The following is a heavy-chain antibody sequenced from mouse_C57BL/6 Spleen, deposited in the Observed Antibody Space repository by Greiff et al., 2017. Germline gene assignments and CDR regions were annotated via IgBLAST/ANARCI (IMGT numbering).Heavy chain of an antibody. V-gene: IGHV3-6*01. J-gene: IGHJ4*01. CDR2: ISDDGSN. D-gene: IGHD1-1*01. CDR3: AREGSVIYYYGSSPGAMDY. Sequence: EVKLQESGPGLVKPSQSLSLTCSVTGYSITSGYYWNWIRQFPGNKLEWMGYISDDGSNNYNPSPQNRISITRDTSKNQFFLKLNSVTTEDTATYYCAREGSVIYYYGSSPGAMDYWGQGTSVTVSS. CDR1: GYSITSGYY.